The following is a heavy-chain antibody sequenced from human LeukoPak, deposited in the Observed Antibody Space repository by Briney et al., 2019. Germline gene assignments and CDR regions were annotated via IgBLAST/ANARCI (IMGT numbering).Heavy chain of an antibody. Sequence: GGSLRLSCAASGFTFSSYWMSWVRQAPGKGLEWVANIKQDGSEKYYVDSVKGRFTISRDNAKNSLYLQMNSLRAEDTAVYYCARDEQDDYYYYYGMDVWGQGNPGHRLL. CDR1: GFTFSSYW. CDR3: ARDEQDDYYYYYGMDV. V-gene: IGHV3-7*01. CDR2: IKQDGSEK. J-gene: IGHJ6*02.